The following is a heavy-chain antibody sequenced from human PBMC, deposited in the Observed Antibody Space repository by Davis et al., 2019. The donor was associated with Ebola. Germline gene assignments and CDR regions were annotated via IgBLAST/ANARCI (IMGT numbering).Heavy chain of an antibody. CDR2: IYHSGST. Sequence: MPSETLSLTCTVSGYSISSGYYWGWIRQPPGKGLEWIGSIYHSGSTYYNPSLKSRVTISVDTSKNQFSLRLSSVTAADTAVYYCARRGIPTFYGMDVWGQGTTVTVSS. V-gene: IGHV4-38-2*02. CDR3: ARRGIPTFYGMDV. J-gene: IGHJ6*02. D-gene: IGHD2-2*02. CDR1: GYSISSGYY.